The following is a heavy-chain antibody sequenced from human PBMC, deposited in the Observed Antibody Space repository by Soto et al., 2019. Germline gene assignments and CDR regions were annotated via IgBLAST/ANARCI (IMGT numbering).Heavy chain of an antibody. CDR3: ARDKDRQQLGANYYYIMDV. J-gene: IGHJ6*02. Sequence: QVQLVQSGAEVKKPGSSVKISCKASGGTFRTNAFSWVRQAPGQGLEWMGGIIPIFPTPDYAQKFQGRVTVTADDSTTTTYMELSSLRSEDTAIYYCARDKDRQQLGANYYYIMDVWGQGTTVTVSS. V-gene: IGHV1-69*12. CDR2: IIPIFPTP. D-gene: IGHD3-3*02. CDR1: GGTFRTNA.